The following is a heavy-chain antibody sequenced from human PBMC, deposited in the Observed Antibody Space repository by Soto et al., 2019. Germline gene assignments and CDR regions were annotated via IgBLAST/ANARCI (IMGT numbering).Heavy chain of an antibody. V-gene: IGHV4-4*02. CDR1: GGSISSSNW. D-gene: IGHD5-18*01. J-gene: IGHJ4*02. CDR3: ARERTAMAIFDY. Sequence: QVQLQESGPGLVKPSGTLSLTCAVSGGSISSSNWWSWVRQPPGKGLEWIGEIYHSGSTNYNPSLKRRVTISVDKSKNQFSLMLGSVPAADTAVYYCARERTAMAIFDYWGQGTLVTVSS. CDR2: IYHSGST.